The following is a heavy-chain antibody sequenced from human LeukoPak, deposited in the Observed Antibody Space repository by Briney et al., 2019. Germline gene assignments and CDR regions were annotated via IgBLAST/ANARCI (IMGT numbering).Heavy chain of an antibody. CDR1: GFTFSSYS. D-gene: IGHD3-22*01. CDR3: AKDRRTYYYDSSGYDY. CDR2: ISGSGGST. J-gene: IGHJ4*02. Sequence: PGGSLRLSCAASGFTFSSYSMNWVRQAPGKGLEWVSAISGSGGSTYYADSVKGRFTISRDNSKNTLYLQMNSLRAEDTAVYYCAKDRRTYYYDSSGYDYWGQGTLVTVSS. V-gene: IGHV3-23*01.